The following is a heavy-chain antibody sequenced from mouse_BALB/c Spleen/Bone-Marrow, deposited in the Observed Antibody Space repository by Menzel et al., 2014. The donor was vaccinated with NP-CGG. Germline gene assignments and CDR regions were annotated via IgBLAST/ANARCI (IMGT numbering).Heavy chain of an antibody. J-gene: IGHJ3*01. CDR2: IYPGSGST. CDR3: TRWAARAFAY. V-gene: IGHV1S22*01. CDR1: GYTFTSYW. Sequence: LQQSGSELVRPGASVKLSCKASGYTFTSYWMHWVKQRPGQDLEWIGNIYPGSGSTNYDEKFKSKATLTVDTSSSTAYMQLSSLTSEDSAVYYCTRWAARAFAYWGQGTLVTVSA. D-gene: IGHD3-1*01.